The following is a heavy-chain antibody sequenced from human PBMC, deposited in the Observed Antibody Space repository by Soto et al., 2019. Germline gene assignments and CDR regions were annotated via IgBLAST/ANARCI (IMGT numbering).Heavy chain of an antibody. CDR1: GGIFNSYS. J-gene: IGHJ6*02. D-gene: IGHD2-8*02. V-gene: IGHV1-69*06. CDR2: MLPIFGTT. CDR3: AGSGYCTSANCCRHDFYSMDV. Sequence: AVTVSCKSSGGIFNSYSIIWVRQAPGQGLEWMGGMLPIFGTTKYARKLQGRLTITADTSASTASMELSCLRSKDLSVYYCAGSGYCTSANCCRHDFYSMDVWGQGTMVTVSS.